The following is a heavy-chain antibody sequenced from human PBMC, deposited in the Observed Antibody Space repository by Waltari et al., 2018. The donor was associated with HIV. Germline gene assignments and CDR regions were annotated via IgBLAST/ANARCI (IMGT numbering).Heavy chain of an antibody. Sequence: DVQLVKSGGGLVQHGGSLRLSCAASGSYFGEYAMHWVRQVQGKGLEWVSGISWNSGTIGYADAAKGRFTISRDNAKNSLSLQMSSLRAEDTALYYCAKVGMTAVTSYAIDIWGQGTMVTVSS. CDR1: GSYFGEYA. D-gene: IGHD4-17*01. V-gene: IGHV3-9*01. CDR2: ISWNSGTI. J-gene: IGHJ3*02. CDR3: AKVGMTAVTSYAIDI.